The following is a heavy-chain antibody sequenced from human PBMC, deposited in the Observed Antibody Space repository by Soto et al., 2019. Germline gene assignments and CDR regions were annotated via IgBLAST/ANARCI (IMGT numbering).Heavy chain of an antibody. V-gene: IGHV5-10-1*01. CDR2: IDPSDSYT. J-gene: IGHJ3*02. CDR3: ARHRDYSTYFDAFDI. Sequence: GESLKSSGKGSGYSFTSYWISWVRQMPGKGLEWMGRIDPSDSYTNYSPSFQGHVTISADKSISTAYLQWSSLKASDTAMYYCARHRDYSTYFDAFDIWGQGTMVTVSS. D-gene: IGHD4-4*01. CDR1: GYSFTSYW.